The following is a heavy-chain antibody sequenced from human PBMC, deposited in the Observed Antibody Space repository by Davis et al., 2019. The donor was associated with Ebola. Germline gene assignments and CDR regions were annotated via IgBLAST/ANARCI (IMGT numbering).Heavy chain of an antibody. CDR1: GGSFSGDY. J-gene: IGHJ5*02. CDR3: ARGGGNWFDP. V-gene: IGHV4-34*01. Sequence: MPGGSLRLSCAVYGGSFSGDYWSWVRQPPGKGLEWIGEINHNGNTNYSPSLKSRVTISVDRSKNQFSLKLSSVTAADTAVYYCARGGGNWFDPWGQGTLVTVSS. CDR2: INHNGNT.